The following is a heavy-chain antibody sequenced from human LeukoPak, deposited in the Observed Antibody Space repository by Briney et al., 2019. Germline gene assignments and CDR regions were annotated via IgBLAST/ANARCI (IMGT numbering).Heavy chain of an antibody. V-gene: IGHV1-69*13. D-gene: IGHD5-12*01. CDR1: GGTFSSYA. J-gene: IGHJ3*02. CDR3: ARGRGYSGYDSPPGSYAFDI. Sequence: LRASVNVSCKASGGTFSSYAISWVRQAPGQGLEWMGGIIPIFGTANYAQKFQGRVTITADESTSTAYMELSSLRSEDTAVYYCARGRGYSGYDSPPGSYAFDIWGQGTMVTVSS. CDR2: IIPIFGTA.